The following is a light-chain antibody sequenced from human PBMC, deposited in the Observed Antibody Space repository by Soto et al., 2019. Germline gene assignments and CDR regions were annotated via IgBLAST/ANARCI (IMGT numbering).Light chain of an antibody. CDR3: HHFGSLPET. CDR1: QSVASSY. CDR2: SAS. J-gene: IGKJ1*01. V-gene: IGKV3-20*01. Sequence: EVVLTQSPGTLSLSPGERVTLSCRASQSVASSYLPWYQQKPGRAPRLLFYSASSRATGIPDRFSGSGSGTDFTLTISRLEPEDFAVYYCHHFGSLPETFGQGTNVE.